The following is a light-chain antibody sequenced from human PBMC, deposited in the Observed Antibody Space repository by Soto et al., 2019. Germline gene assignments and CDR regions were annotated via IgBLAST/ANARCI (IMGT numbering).Light chain of an antibody. CDR2: GAS. CDR3: QQYGTSPV. CDR1: QSLGSSY. Sequence: VVLTQSPGTLSLSPGEGATLSCRASQSLGSSYLAWLQQKPGQAPRLLIYGASNRATGIPDRFSGSGSGTDFTLTISRLEPEDFAVYYCQQYGTSPVFGQGTKVEIK. J-gene: IGKJ1*01. V-gene: IGKV3-20*01.